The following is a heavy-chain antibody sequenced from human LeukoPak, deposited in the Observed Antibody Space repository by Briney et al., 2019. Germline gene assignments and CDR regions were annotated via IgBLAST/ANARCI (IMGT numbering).Heavy chain of an antibody. D-gene: IGHD6-13*01. CDR1: GYTFTDYY. Sequence: ASVKVSCKVSGYTFTDYYMHWVQQAPGEGLEWMGLVDPEDGETIYAEKFQGRVTITADTSTDTAYMELSSLRSEDTAVYYCATLYAGYSSSWYYFDYWGQGTLVTVSS. CDR3: ATLYAGYSSSWYYFDY. CDR2: VDPEDGET. V-gene: IGHV1-69-2*01. J-gene: IGHJ4*02.